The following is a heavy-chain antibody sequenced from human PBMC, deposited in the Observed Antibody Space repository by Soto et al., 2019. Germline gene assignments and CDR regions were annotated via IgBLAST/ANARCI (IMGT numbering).Heavy chain of an antibody. CDR2: IYSGGST. CDR3: AGRAGDAFDI. V-gene: IGHV3-66*02. J-gene: IGHJ3*02. CDR1: GFTVSSNY. Sequence: GGSLRLSCAASGFTVSSNYMSWVRQAPGKGLEWVSVIYSGGSTYYADSVNGRFTISRDNSKNTLYLQMNSLRAEDTAVYCFAGRAGDAFDIWGQGTMVTVSS.